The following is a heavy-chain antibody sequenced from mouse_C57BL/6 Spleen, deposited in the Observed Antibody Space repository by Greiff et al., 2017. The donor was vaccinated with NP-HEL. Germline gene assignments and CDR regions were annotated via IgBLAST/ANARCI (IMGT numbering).Heavy chain of an antibody. D-gene: IGHD1-1*01. J-gene: IGHJ3*01. CDR2: IDPENGDT. V-gene: IGHV14-4*01. CDR1: GFNIKDDY. CDR3: TITTVVAPFAY. Sequence: VQLQQSGAELVRPGASVKLSCTASGFNIKDDYMHWVKQRPEQGLEWIGWIDPENGDTEYASKFQGKATITADTSSNTAYLRLSRLTSEDTAVYYCTITTVVAPFAYWGQGTLVTVSA.